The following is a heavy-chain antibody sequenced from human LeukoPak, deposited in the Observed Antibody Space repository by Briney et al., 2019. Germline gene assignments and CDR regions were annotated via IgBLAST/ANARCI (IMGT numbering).Heavy chain of an antibody. CDR1: GYTFTRYD. D-gene: IGHD5-12*01. CDR3: ARGRGVATINVPWAYYYYYGMDV. CDR2: MNPNSGNT. V-gene: IGHV1-8*01. Sequence: ASVKVSCKASGYTFTRYDTNWVRQATGQGLEWMGWMNPNSGNTGYAKKFQGRVTMSRNTSISTAYMGLSSLRSEDTAVYYCARGRGVATINVPWAYYYYYGMDVWGQGTTVTVSS. J-gene: IGHJ6*02.